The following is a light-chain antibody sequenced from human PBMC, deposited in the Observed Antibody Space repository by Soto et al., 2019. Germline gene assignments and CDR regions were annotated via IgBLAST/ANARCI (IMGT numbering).Light chain of an antibody. J-gene: IGKJ1*01. Sequence: DIPMTQSPSTLSASVGDRVTITCRASQSISSWLAWYQQKPGRAPKLLIYKASSLESGVPSRFSGSGSGTEFTLTISSLQPDDFATYYCQQYSSYCTFGQGTKVEIK. CDR2: KAS. V-gene: IGKV1-5*03. CDR3: QQYSSYCT. CDR1: QSISSW.